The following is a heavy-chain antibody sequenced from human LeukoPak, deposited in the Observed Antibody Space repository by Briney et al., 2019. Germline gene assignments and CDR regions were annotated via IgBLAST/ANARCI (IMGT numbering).Heavy chain of an antibody. CDR1: GFTLSGSA. D-gene: IGHD6-19*01. Sequence: GGSLKLSCAASGFTLSGSAMHWVRQASGKGLEWVGRIRSKANSYATAYAASVKGRFTISRDDSKNTAYLQMNSLKTEDTAVYYCTTIPGIAVAGTWFNYWGQGTLVTVSS. V-gene: IGHV3-73*01. CDR3: TTIPGIAVAGTWFNY. J-gene: IGHJ4*02. CDR2: IRSKANSYAT.